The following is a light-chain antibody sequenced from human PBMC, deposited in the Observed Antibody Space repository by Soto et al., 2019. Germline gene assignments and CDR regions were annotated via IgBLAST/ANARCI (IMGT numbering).Light chain of an antibody. CDR1: RSVSTN. CDR3: QQHNNWPQT. Sequence: IVVSLSPATLSVSKGETATLSCRASRSVSTNLAWYQQKPGQPPRLLIYGASTRATGIPARFSGSGSGTEFTLTISSLQSEDFAIYHCQQHNNWPQTFGQGTKVDIK. CDR2: GAS. J-gene: IGKJ1*01. V-gene: IGKV3-15*01.